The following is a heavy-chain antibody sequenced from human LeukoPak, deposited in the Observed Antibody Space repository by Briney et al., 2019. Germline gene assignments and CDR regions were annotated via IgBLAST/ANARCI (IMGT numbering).Heavy chain of an antibody. CDR1: GYTFTGYY. CDR3: ATVYSSSWYNWFDP. J-gene: IGHJ5*02. V-gene: IGHV1-2*02. D-gene: IGHD6-13*01. Sequence: ASVKVSCKASGYTFTGYYMHWVRRAPGQGLEWMGWINPNSGGTNYAQKFQGRVTMTEDTSTDTAYMELSSLRSEDTAVYYCATVYSSSWYNWFDPWGQGTLVTVSS. CDR2: INPNSGGT.